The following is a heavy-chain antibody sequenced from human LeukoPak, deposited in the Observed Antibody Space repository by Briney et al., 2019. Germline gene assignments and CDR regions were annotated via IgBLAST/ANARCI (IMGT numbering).Heavy chain of an antibody. D-gene: IGHD2-15*01. Sequence: PSETLSLTCAVYGGSFSGYYWSWLRQPPGKGLEWVGEINHSGSTNYNPSLKSRVTISVDTSKNQFSLKLSSVTAADTAVYYCARVTGYCSGGSCYDDAFDIWGQGTMVTVSS. CDR3: ARVTGYCSGGSCYDDAFDI. V-gene: IGHV4-34*01. CDR1: GGSFSGYY. J-gene: IGHJ3*02. CDR2: INHSGST.